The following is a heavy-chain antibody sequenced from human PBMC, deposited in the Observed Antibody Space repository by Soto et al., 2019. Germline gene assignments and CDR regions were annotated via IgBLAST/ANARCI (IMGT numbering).Heavy chain of an antibody. CDR2: IYYSGST. D-gene: IGHD1-1*01. Sequence: SETLSLTCTVSGGSISSYYWSWIRQPPGKGLEWIGYIYYSGSTNYNPSLKSRVTISVETSKNQFSLKLSSVTAADTAVYYCARGTRGYYFDYWGQGTLVTVSS. V-gene: IGHV4-59*01. CDR3: ARGTRGYYFDY. CDR1: GGSISSYY. J-gene: IGHJ4*02.